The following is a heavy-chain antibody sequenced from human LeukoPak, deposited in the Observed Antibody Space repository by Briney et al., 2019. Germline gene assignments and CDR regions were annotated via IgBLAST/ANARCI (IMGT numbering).Heavy chain of an antibody. V-gene: IGHV4-39*01. CDR1: GGSISSYY. CDR3: VARNGDYSYMDV. J-gene: IGHJ6*03. D-gene: IGHD1-1*01. CDR2: IYYSGTT. Sequence: TSETLSLTCTVPGGSISSYYWDWIRQPPGKGLEWIGSIYYSGTTYYNPSLKSRVTISVDASKNQFSLKLSSVTAADTAVYYCVARNGDYSYMDVWGKGTTVTVSS.